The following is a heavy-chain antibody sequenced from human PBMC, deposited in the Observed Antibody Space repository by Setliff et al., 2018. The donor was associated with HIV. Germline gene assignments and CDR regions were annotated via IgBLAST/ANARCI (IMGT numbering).Heavy chain of an antibody. D-gene: IGHD6-6*01. CDR2: INHSGST. J-gene: IGHJ6*02. Sequence: SETLSLTCTVYGGSFSGYYWSWIRQPPGKGLEWIGEINHSGSTNYNPSLKSQVTISVDTSKNQFSLKLSSVTAADTAVYYCAISSIAARAPQRLRYYYGMDVWGQGTTVTVS. V-gene: IGHV4-34*01. CDR3: AISSIAARAPQRLRYYYGMDV. CDR1: GGSFSGYY.